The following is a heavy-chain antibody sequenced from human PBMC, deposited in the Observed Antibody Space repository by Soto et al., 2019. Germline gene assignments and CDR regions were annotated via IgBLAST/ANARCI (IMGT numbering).Heavy chain of an antibody. V-gene: IGHV3-23*01. D-gene: IGHD1-1*01. CDR1: GLTFRSYA. Sequence: EVQLLESGGGLVQPGGYLRLSCAASGLTFRSYAMSWVRQAPGKGLEWVSGINGFGDRTNYADSVKGRFTISRDNSKNTLYLQMNSLRVEDTAIYYCANVDWNYGKDAWGQGTTVTVSS. CDR2: INGFGDRT. J-gene: IGHJ6*02. CDR3: ANVDWNYGKDA.